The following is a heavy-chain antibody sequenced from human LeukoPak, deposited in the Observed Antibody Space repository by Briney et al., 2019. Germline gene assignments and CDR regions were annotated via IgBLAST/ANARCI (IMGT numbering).Heavy chain of an antibody. V-gene: IGHV1-46*01. CDR1: EYTFTSSY. Sequence: ASVKVSCRASEYTFTSSYMHWVRQSPGQGLEWMGIINPSGGSTSYAQKFQGRVTMTRDTSTSTVYMELSSLRSEDTAVYYCARSYGSADAFDIWGQGTMVTVSS. CDR3: ARSYGSADAFDI. J-gene: IGHJ3*02. D-gene: IGHD3-10*01. CDR2: INPSGGST.